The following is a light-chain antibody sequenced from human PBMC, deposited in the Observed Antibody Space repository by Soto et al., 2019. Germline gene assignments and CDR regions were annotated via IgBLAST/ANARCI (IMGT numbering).Light chain of an antibody. CDR2: AAS. J-gene: IGKJ2*01. CDR1: QSISSSY. Sequence: EIVLTQSPGTLSLSPGERATLSCRASQSISSSYLAWYQQKPGQAPRLLIYAASSRATGIPDRFSGSGSGTDFTLTISRREPEDFAVYYCQQYGSSSYTFGQGTQLEI. V-gene: IGKV3-20*01. CDR3: QQYGSSSYT.